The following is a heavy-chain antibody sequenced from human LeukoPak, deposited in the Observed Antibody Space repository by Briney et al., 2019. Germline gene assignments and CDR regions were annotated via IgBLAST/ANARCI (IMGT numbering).Heavy chain of an antibody. J-gene: IGHJ6*03. CDR1: GGSISSYY. D-gene: IGHD2-21*01. CDR2: IYYSGST. CDR3: ARDCGGDCSPAYYYYYYMDV. V-gene: IGHV4-59*01. Sequence: PETLSLTCTVSGGSISSYYWSWIRQPPGKGLEWIGYIYYSGSTNYNPSLKSRVTISVDTSKNQFSLKLSSVTAVDTAVYYCARDCGGDCSPAYYYYYYMDVWGKGTTVTVSS.